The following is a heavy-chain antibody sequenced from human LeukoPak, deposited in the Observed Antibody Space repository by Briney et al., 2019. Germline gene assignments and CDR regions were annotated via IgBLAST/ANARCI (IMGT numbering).Heavy chain of an antibody. CDR2: ISFDGGKI. V-gene: IGHV3-30*04. CDR1: GFPFSNYA. D-gene: IGHD2-15*01. CDR3: ARDPAKGAATYFDC. Sequence: GGSLRLSCTASGFPFSNYAMNWVRQTPGKGLEWVALISFDGGKIYYADSVKGRFTISRDNSKNTLFLQMNSLTVEDTAVYYCARDPAKGAATYFDCWGQGTLVTVSP. J-gene: IGHJ4*02.